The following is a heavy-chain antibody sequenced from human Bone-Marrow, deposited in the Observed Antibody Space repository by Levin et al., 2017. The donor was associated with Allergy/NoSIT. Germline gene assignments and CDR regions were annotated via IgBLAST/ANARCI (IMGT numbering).Heavy chain of an antibody. J-gene: IGHJ2*01. V-gene: IGHV6-1*01. CDR2: TYYRSKWYN. CDR1: GDRVSATYAD. Sequence: SQTLSLPCVISGDRVSATYADWNWIRQSPSRGLEWLGRTYYRSKWYNDYALSVKGRITINPDTSKNHFSLHLDSVTPEDTAIYYCARSRGGYSYGFWYFDLWGRGTLVTVSS. D-gene: IGHD5-18*01. CDR3: ARSRGGYSYGFWYFDL.